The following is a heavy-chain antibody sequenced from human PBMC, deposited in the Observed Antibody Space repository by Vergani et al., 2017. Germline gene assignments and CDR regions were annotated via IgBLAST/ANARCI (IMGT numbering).Heavy chain of an antibody. CDR3: ARRLAVAGTFYYYYMDV. V-gene: IGHV3-11*01. Sequence: VQLVESGGGLVQPGGSLRLSCAASGFTVSSNYMSWIRQAPGKGLEWVSYISSSGSTIYYADSVKGRFTISRDNAKNSLYLQMNSLRAEDTAVYYCARRLAVAGTFYYYYMDVWGKGTTVTVSS. CDR1: GFTVSSNY. CDR2: ISSSGSTI. D-gene: IGHD6-19*01. J-gene: IGHJ6*03.